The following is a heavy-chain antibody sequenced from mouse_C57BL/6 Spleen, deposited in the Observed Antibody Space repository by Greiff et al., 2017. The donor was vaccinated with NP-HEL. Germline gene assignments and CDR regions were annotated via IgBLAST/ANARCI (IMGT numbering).Heavy chain of an antibody. V-gene: IGHV1-19*01. CDR2: INPYNGGT. CDR3: AREGELGRYFDV. CDR1: GYTFTDYY. D-gene: IGHD4-1*01. J-gene: IGHJ1*03. Sequence: EVQLQQSGPVLVKPGASVKMSCKASGYTFTDYYMNWVKQSHGKSLEWIGVINPYNGGTSYNQKFKGKATLTVDKSSSKAYMELNSLTSEDSAVYYCAREGELGRYFDVWGTGTTVTVSS.